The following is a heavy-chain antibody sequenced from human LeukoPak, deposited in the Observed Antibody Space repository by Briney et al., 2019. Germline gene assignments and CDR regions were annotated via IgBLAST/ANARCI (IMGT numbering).Heavy chain of an antibody. J-gene: IGHJ4*02. CDR3: ARAHSDIVVVPAGY. D-gene: IGHD2-2*01. Sequence: RGSLRLSCAASGFTFSSYSMNWVRQAPGKGLEWVSSISSSSSYIYYADSVKGRFTISRDNAKNSLYLQMNSLRAEDTAVYYRARAHSDIVVVPAGYWGQGTLVTVSS. CDR2: ISSSSSYI. V-gene: IGHV3-21*01. CDR1: GFTFSSYS.